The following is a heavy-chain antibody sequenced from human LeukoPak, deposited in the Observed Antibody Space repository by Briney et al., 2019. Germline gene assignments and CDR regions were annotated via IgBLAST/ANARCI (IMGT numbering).Heavy chain of an antibody. CDR3: ASRKGYSGYDFGYAFDI. CDR2: IYPGDSDT. CDR1: GSSFTSYW. V-gene: IGHV5-51*01. Sequence: GAALEISCKGSGSSFTSYWIGWVRQMPGKGLEWVGIIYPGDSDTRYSPSFQGQVTISADKSISTAYLQWSSLKASATAMYYCASRKGYSGYDFGYAFDIWGQGTMVTVSS. D-gene: IGHD5-12*01. J-gene: IGHJ3*02.